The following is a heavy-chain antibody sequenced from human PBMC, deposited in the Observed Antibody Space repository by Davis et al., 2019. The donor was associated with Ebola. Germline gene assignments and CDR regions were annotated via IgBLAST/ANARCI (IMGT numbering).Heavy chain of an antibody. CDR2: IYYSGST. CDR1: GGSISSTTYY. Sequence: SETLSLTCTVSGGSISSTTYYWGWIRQPPGKGLEWIGYIYYSGSTNYNPSLKSRVTISVDTSKNQFSLKLSSVTAADTAVYYCAREWGYYGMDVWGQGTTVTVSS. J-gene: IGHJ6*02. V-gene: IGHV4-61*01. D-gene: IGHD1-26*01. CDR3: AREWGYYGMDV.